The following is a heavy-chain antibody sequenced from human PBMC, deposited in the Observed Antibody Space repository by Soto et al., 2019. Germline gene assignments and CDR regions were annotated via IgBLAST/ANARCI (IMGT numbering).Heavy chain of an antibody. CDR2: IYYSGST. J-gene: IGHJ5*02. V-gene: IGHV4-31*03. CDR3: ARDNLGWTRNHRTPSYNWFDP. D-gene: IGHD6-19*01. Sequence: SETLSLTCTVSGGSISSGGYYWSWIRQHPGKGLEWIGYIYYSGSTYYNPSPKSRVTISVDTSKNQFSLKLSSVTAADTAVYYCARDNLGWTRNHRTPSYNWFDPWGQGTLVTVSS. CDR1: GGSISSGGYY.